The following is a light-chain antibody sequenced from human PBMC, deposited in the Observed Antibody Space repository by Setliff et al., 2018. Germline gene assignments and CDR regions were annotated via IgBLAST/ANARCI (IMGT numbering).Light chain of an antibody. Sequence: TVVAQAPSFSVSPGGTVTLTCALSLGSVSTANYPSWYQQTPGQAPRRLIYRTNSRRSGVPARFSGSILGNKAALTITRAQAEDESDYYCLLSMGSGISVFGTGTKVTVL. CDR3: LLSMGSGISV. CDR1: LGSVSTANY. J-gene: IGLJ1*01. CDR2: RTN. V-gene: IGLV8-61*01.